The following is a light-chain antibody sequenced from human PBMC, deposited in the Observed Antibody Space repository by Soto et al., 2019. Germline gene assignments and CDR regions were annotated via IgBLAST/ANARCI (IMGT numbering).Light chain of an antibody. CDR2: DAS. CDR3: QQYNSYSIT. Sequence: DIQMTQSPSTLSASVGDRVTITCRASQNIRDWLAWYQQKPGKAPKLLIYDASNLESGVPSRFTGSGSGTEFTLTISSLQPDDFAIYYCQQYNSYSITFGQGTRLEIK. CDR1: QNIRDW. J-gene: IGKJ5*01. V-gene: IGKV1-5*01.